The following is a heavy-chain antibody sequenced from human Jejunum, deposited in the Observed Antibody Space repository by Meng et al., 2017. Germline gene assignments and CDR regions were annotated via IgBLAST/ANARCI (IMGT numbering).Heavy chain of an antibody. CDR1: GFTFSNYI. CDR3: AERAVNGNYYFDS. D-gene: IGHD3-10*01. V-gene: IGHV3-23*01. J-gene: IGHJ4*02. CDR2: ISTTGGST. Sequence: GESLKISCAASGFTFSNYIMTWVRQAAGKGLEWVSHISTTGGSTFYADSVKGRFTISRDNSRNTVSLQVSSLGVEDTAIYYCAERAVNGNYYFDSWGQGTLVTVSS.